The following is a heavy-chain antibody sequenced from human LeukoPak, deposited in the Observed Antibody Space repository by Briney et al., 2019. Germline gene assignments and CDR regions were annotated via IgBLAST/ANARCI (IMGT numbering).Heavy chain of an antibody. J-gene: IGHJ4*02. V-gene: IGHV3-30*18. D-gene: IGHD3-3*01. CDR1: GFTFSSYG. CDR3: AKDYDFWSGYSFDY. Sequence: GGSLRLSCAASGFTFSSYGMHWVRQAPGKGLEGVAVISYDGSNKYYADSVKGRFTISRDNSKNTLYLQMNSLRAKDTAVYYCAKDYDFWSGYSFDYWGQGTLVTVSS. CDR2: ISYDGSNK.